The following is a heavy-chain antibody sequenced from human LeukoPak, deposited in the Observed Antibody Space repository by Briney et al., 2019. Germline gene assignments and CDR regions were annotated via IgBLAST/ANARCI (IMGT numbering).Heavy chain of an antibody. V-gene: IGHV1-8*02. Sequence: ASVKVSCKASGYTFTSYYMHWVRQATGQGLEWMGWMNPNSGNTGYAQKFQGRVTMTRNTSISTAYMELSSLRSEDTAVYYCARQHSSGSYYNDYWGQGTLVTVSS. J-gene: IGHJ4*02. D-gene: IGHD3-10*01. CDR3: ARQHSSGSYYNDY. CDR2: MNPNSGNT. CDR1: GYTFTSYY.